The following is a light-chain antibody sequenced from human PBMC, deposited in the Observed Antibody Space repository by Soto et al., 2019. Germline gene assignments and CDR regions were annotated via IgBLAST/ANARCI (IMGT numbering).Light chain of an antibody. V-gene: IGKV3-20*01. CDR3: QQYGCSPRT. CDR1: QSVSSSY. J-gene: IGKJ1*01. Sequence: ELVLTQSPGTLSLNPGERATLSCRASQSVSSSYLAWYQQKPGQAPRLLIYGASSRATGIPDRFSVIVSGTDVTLTIRRLEPEDGAVYDCQQYGCSPRTFGQGTKVDIK. CDR2: GAS.